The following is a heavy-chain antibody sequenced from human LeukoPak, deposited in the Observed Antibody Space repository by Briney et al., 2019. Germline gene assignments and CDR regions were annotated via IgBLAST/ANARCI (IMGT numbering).Heavy chain of an antibody. Sequence: GGSLRLSCEASGFTFSDYYMSWIRQAPGKGLEWLSYISSSGYTIYYADSVKGRFTISRDNANNSLYLQMNSLRAEDTAVYYCARYCSSTSCYTPSDVYDIWGQGTMVTVSS. CDR2: ISSSGYTI. J-gene: IGHJ3*02. CDR1: GFTFSDYY. CDR3: ARYCSSTSCYTPSDVYDI. D-gene: IGHD2-2*02. V-gene: IGHV3-11*04.